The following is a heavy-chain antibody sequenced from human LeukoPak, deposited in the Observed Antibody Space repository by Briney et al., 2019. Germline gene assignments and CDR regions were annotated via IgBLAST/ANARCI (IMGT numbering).Heavy chain of an antibody. V-gene: IGHV4-39*07. Sequence: SETLSLTCTVSGGSISSSSYYWGWIRQPPGKGLEWIGSIYYSGSTYYNPSLKSRVTISVDTSKNQFSLKLSSVTAADTAVYYCARVGGWSSSGYYMAPLYWGQGTLVTVSS. CDR2: IYYSGST. J-gene: IGHJ4*02. D-gene: IGHD3-22*01. CDR1: GGSISSSSYY. CDR3: ARVGGWSSSGYYMAPLY.